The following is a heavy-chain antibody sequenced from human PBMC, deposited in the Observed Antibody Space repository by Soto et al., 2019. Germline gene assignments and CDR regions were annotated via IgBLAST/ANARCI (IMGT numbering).Heavy chain of an antibody. CDR1: GYTFTSYE. CDR2: MNPNSGDT. D-gene: IGHD1-26*01. Sequence: QVQLVQSGAEVKKPGASVKVSCKASGYTFTSYEINWVRQATGQGLEWMGWMNPNSGDTGYAQKFQGRVTMTRNTSISTAYMELSSLRSEDTAVXXCXXXXXLXXGELLRWGQGTLVTVSS. J-gene: IGHJ4*02. V-gene: IGHV1-8*01. CDR3: XXXXXLXXGELLR.